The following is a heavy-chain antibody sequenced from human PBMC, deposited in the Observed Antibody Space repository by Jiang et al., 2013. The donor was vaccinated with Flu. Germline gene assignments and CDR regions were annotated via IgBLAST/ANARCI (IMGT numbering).Heavy chain of an antibody. CDR3: ARDHDYDSRGWDYFDY. Sequence: QLVESGGGVVQPGRSLRLSCAASGFTFSRYGMHWVRQAPGKGLEWVAVIWYDGSNKYYGDSVKGRFTISRDNSNNTLYLQMNSLRAEDTAVYYCARDHDYDSRGWDYFDYWGQGTRVT. J-gene: IGHJ4*02. CDR1: GFTFSRYG. V-gene: IGHV3-33*01. CDR2: IWYDGSNK. D-gene: IGHD3-22*01.